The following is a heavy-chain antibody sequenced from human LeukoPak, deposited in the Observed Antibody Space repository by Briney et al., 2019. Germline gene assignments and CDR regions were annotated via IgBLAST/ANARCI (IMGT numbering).Heavy chain of an antibody. CDR3: ARDKVVGATLFDY. CDR2: ITSSATYI. D-gene: IGHD1-26*01. V-gene: IGHV3-21*01. CDR1: GFTFSSYN. Sequence: PGGSLRLSCAASGFTFSSYNMNWPRHAPGKAMEWVSSITSSATYIFYADSVKRRFTISRDNAKNSLYLQMNSLRAEDTAVYYCARDKVVGATLFDYWGQGTLVTVSS. J-gene: IGHJ4*02.